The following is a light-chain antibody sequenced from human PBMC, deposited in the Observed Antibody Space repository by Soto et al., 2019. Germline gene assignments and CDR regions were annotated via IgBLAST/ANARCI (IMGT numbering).Light chain of an antibody. CDR1: QSVSNNY. Sequence: EIVLTQSPGTLSLSPGERATLSCRASQSVSNNYLAWYQQKPGQAPRLLIYGASNRATGIPDRFSGSGSGTDFTLTISRLEPEDFAVYYCQQRSNTFTFGPGTKVDIK. V-gene: IGKV3D-20*02. CDR3: QQRSNTFT. CDR2: GAS. J-gene: IGKJ3*01.